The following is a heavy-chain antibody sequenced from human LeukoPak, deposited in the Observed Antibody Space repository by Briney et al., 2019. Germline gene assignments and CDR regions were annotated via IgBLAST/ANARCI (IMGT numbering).Heavy chain of an antibody. Sequence: GGSLRLACAASGFTFSSYATHWVRQAPGQGLESVSIISSGGAGTYYADSVKGRFTISRDNSKNTLYLQMNSLRVDDTAVYYCAKGHSDYGPGFDHWGRGIQVTVSS. CDR1: GFTFSSYA. CDR2: ISSGGAGT. D-gene: IGHD4-17*01. V-gene: IGHV3-23*01. J-gene: IGHJ4*02. CDR3: AKGHSDYGPGFDH.